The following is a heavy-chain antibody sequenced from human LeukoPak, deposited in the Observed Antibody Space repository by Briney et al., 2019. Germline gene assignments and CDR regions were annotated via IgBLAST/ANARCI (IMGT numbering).Heavy chain of an antibody. V-gene: IGHV4-59*01. CDR2: IYYSGST. D-gene: IGHD6-19*01. CDR1: GGSISSYY. CDR3: ARESVAGTNWFDP. J-gene: IGHJ5*02. Sequence: SETLSLTCTVSGGSISSYYWSWIRQPPGKGLEWIGYIYYSGSTNYNPSLKSRVTISVDTSKNQFSLKLSSVTAADTAVYYCARESVAGTNWFDPWGQGTLVTASS.